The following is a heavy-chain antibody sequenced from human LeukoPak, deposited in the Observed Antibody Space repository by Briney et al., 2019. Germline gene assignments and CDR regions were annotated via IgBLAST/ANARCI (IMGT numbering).Heavy chain of an antibody. D-gene: IGHD6-13*01. J-gene: IGHJ5*02. CDR3: AKDYVGSSLNWFDP. Sequence: GRSLRLSCAASGLTFSSYGMHWVRQAPGKGLEWVAVISYDGSNKYYADSVKGRFTISRDNSKNTLYLQMNSLRAEDTAVYYCAKDYVGSSLNWFDPWGQGTLVTVSS. CDR1: GLTFSSYG. V-gene: IGHV3-30*18. CDR2: ISYDGSNK.